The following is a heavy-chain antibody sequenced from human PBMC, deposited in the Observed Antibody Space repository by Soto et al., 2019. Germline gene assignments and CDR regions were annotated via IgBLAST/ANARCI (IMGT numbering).Heavy chain of an antibody. CDR1: GGSISSGGYS. CDR3: ARGPPNTY. V-gene: IGHV4-30-2*01. J-gene: IGHJ4*02. Sequence: QVQLQQSGPGLVKPSQTLSLTCAVSGGSISSGGYSWSWIRQPPGKGLEWIGYIYHSGSTYYNPSLKSRVTISVDRSKNQFSLKLSSVTAADTAVYYCARGPPNTYWGQGTLVTVSS. D-gene: IGHD2-8*01. CDR2: IYHSGST.